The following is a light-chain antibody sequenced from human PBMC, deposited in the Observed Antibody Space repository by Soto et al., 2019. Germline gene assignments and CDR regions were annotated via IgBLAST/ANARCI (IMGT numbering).Light chain of an antibody. CDR1: QSVSSN. CDR3: QQYNRWPLT. V-gene: IGKV3-15*01. Sequence: EIAMTQSPATLSVSPGERATPYCGASQSVSSNLAWYQQKPGQGPRLLIYGASSRATGIPARFSGSGSATEFTLTISSLQSEDFAVYFCQQYNRWPLTFGQGTKVEIK. J-gene: IGKJ1*01. CDR2: GAS.